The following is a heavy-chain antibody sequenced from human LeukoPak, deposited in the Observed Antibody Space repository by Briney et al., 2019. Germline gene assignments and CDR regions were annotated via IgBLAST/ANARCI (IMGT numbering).Heavy chain of an antibody. D-gene: IGHD6-19*01. V-gene: IGHV1-2*02. CDR2: INPNTGGT. CDR1: GYTFTYYY. Sequence: ASVKVSCMASGYTFTYYYIHWVRQAPGQGLEWMGWINPNTGGTNYAQKFQGKVTMNRDTSISTAYMELSRMRFEDTAVYYCAKEFRGQWLVNAFQFWGQGTMVTVSS. J-gene: IGHJ3*01. CDR3: AKEFRGQWLVNAFQF.